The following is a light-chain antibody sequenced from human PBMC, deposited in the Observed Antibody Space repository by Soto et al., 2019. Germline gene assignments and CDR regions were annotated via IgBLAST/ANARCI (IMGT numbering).Light chain of an antibody. V-gene: IGLV2-14*03. CDR2: DVS. CDR1: SSDVVGYNY. Sequence: QSVLTQPASVSGSPGQSITISCTGTSSDVVGYNYVSWYQHHPGKAPKLMIFDVSNRPSGVSNRFPGSKSGNTASLTISGLQPEDEADYYCSSYTTNNTRQIVFGPVTKVTVL. CDR3: SSYTTNNTRQIV. J-gene: IGLJ1*01.